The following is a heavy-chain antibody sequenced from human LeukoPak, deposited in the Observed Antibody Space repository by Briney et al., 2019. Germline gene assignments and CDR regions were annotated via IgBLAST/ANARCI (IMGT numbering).Heavy chain of an antibody. J-gene: IGHJ3*02. CDR3: AREARDSSVDDAFDI. CDR1: GGSISSGGYY. V-gene: IGHV4-61*08. D-gene: IGHD3-22*01. CDR2: IYYSGST. Sequence: SETLSLTCTVSGGSISSGGYYWSWIRQPPGKGLEWIGYIYYSGSTNYNPSLKSRVTISVDTSKNQFSLKLSSVTAADTAVYYCAREARDSSVDDAFDIWGQGTMVTVSS.